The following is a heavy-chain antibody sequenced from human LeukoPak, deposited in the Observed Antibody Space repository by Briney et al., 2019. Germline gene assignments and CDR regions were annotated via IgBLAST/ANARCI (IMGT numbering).Heavy chain of an antibody. V-gene: IGHV4-39*07. Sequence: PSETLSLTCTVSGGSISSSSYYWGWIRQPPGKGLEWIGSIYYSGSTYYNPSLKSRVTISVDTSKNQFSLKLSSVTAADTAVYYCSREVVTSTREAFDIWGQGTMVPSLQ. CDR3: SREVVTSTREAFDI. CDR1: GGSISSSSYY. J-gene: IGHJ3*02. D-gene: IGHD4-23*01. CDR2: IYYSGST.